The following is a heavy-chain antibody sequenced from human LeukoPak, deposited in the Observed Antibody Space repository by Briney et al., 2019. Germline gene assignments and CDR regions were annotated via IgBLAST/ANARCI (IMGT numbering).Heavy chain of an antibody. J-gene: IGHJ5*02. V-gene: IGHV4-59*01. CDR2: IYYSGST. CDR3: ARSGYDYRNWFDP. CDR1: GGSISSYY. Sequence: SETLSLACTVSGGSISSYYWSWIPQPPGKGLEWIGYIYYSGSTNYNPSLKSRVTISVDTSKNQFSLKLSSVTAADTAVYYCARSGYDYRNWFDPWGQGTLVTVSS. D-gene: IGHD5-12*01.